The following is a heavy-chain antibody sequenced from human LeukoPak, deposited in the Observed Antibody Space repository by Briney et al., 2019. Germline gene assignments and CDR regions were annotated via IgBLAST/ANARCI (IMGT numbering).Heavy chain of an antibody. V-gene: IGHV4-61*01. J-gene: IGHJ4*02. D-gene: IGHD2-21*02. CDR1: GASVTNQNFY. CDR2: IYYTGGT. CDR3: ARDWHFGLTADEGYYFDY. Sequence: SETLSLTCTVSGASVTNQNFYWSWIRQTPGKGLEYIGSIYYTGGTNFNPSLKSRVTLSVDTSKNQVSLTLTSVTAADTAVYYCARDWHFGLTADEGYYFDYWGQGILVTFSS.